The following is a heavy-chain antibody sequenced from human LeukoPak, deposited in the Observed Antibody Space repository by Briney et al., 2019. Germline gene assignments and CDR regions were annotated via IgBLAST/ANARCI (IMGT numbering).Heavy chain of an antibody. V-gene: IGHV1-2*02. J-gene: IGHJ4*02. CDR1: VYTLISYY. D-gene: IGHD3-22*01. CDR3: ARVMNYYDSSGTYLYYFDY. CDR2: LNPISGDT. Sequence: ASVRVSCQASVYTLISYYIHWVRQAPGQGLVWMGWLNPISGDTNYAQKIQGTVTMTRDTSISTTSMELISLSSDDTAVYYCARVMNYYDSSGTYLYYFDYWGQGTLVTVSS.